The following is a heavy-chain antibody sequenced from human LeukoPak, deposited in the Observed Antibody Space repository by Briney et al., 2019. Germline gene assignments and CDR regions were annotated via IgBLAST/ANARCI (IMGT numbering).Heavy chain of an antibody. V-gene: IGHV4-39*01. CDR3: ARHLGYYDSSGSTLRAFDI. J-gene: IGHJ3*02. Sequence: SETLSLTCTVSGGSISSSSYYWGWIRQPPGKGLEWIGSIYYSGSTYYNPSFKSRVTISVDTSKNQFSLKLSSVTAADTAVYYCARHLGYYDSSGSTLRAFDIWGQGTMVTVSS. CDR1: GGSISSSSYY. CDR2: IYYSGST. D-gene: IGHD3-22*01.